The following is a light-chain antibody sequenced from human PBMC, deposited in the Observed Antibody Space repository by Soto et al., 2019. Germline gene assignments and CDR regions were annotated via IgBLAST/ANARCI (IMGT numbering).Light chain of an antibody. J-gene: IGLJ2*01. CDR2: DIN. Sequence: QSALTQPASVSGSPGQSITISCTGTSSDVGNYIFVSWYRQHPGKAPKLMIYDINNRPSGVSNRFSGSKSGNTASLTISGLQAEDEADYYCCSYAGSSTLVFGGGTKITVL. CDR1: SSDVGNYIF. CDR3: CSYAGSSTLV. V-gene: IGLV2-23*02.